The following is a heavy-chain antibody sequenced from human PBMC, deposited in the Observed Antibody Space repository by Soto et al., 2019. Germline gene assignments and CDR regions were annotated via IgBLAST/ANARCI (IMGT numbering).Heavy chain of an antibody. Sequence: GASVKVSCKASGYTFTSYGISWVRQAPGQGLEWMGWISAYNGNTNYAQKLQGRVTMTTDTSTSTAYMELRSLRSDDTAVYYCARDLYDFWSGFRPSYNWFDPWGQGTRVTVSS. V-gene: IGHV1-18*04. CDR3: ARDLYDFWSGFRPSYNWFDP. CDR2: ISAYNGNT. D-gene: IGHD3-3*01. J-gene: IGHJ5*02. CDR1: GYTFTSYG.